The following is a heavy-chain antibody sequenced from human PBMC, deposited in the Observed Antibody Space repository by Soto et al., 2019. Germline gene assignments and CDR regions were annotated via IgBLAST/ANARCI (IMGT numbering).Heavy chain of an antibody. J-gene: IGHJ4*02. D-gene: IGHD5-12*01. CDR2: IFPAGSDT. Sequence: PGESLKISCKGSGYSFSTYWIAWVRQLPGRGLEWMGTIFPAGSDTRYSPSFQGQVTISADKTISTAYLQWSSLKASDIAMYYCAFRGYKGLFAFWGRGTLVTGSS. CDR3: AFRGYKGLFAF. V-gene: IGHV5-51*01. CDR1: GYSFSTYW.